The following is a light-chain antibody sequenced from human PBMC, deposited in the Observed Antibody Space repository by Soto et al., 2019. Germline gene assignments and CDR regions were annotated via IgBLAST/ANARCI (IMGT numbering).Light chain of an antibody. CDR1: QSVSNIY. CDR3: QQYNTWPPIT. J-gene: IGKJ5*01. V-gene: IGKV3-20*01. Sequence: DIVLTQSPGTLSLSPWERATLSCRASQSVSNIYIAWYQQKPGQAPRVLIYGASRRATGIPVRFSGSGSGTDFTLTISSLQSEDFAVYYCQQYNTWPPITFGQGTRLEIK. CDR2: GAS.